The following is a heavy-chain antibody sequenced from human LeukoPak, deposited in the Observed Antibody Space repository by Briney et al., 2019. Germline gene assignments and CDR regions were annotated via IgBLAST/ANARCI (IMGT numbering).Heavy chain of an antibody. CDR1: GGSISSGDYY. CDR3: ARTPLWFGELEYYYYGMDV. J-gene: IGHJ6*02. V-gene: IGHV4-30-4*01. Sequence: PSQTLSLTCTVSGGSISSGDYYWSWIRQPPGKGLEWIAYMYYSGSTYYNPSLKSRVTMSADTSKNQLSLKLSSVTAADTAVYYCARTPLWFGELEYYYYGMDVWGQGTTVTVSS. CDR2: MYYSGST. D-gene: IGHD3-10*01.